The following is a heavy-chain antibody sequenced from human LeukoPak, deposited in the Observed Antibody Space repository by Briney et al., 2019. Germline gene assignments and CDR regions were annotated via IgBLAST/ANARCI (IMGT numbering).Heavy chain of an antibody. CDR1: GFTFSSYA. V-gene: IGHV3-30*04. D-gene: IGHD4/OR15-4a*01. J-gene: IGHJ4*02. CDR2: ISYDGSNK. CDR3: ARARTIAYYFDY. Sequence: PGGSLRLSCAASGFTFSSYAMHWVRQAPGKGLEWVAVISYDGSNKYYADSVKGRFTISRDNSKNTLYLQMNSLRAEDAAVYYCARARTIAYYFDYWGQGTLVTVSS.